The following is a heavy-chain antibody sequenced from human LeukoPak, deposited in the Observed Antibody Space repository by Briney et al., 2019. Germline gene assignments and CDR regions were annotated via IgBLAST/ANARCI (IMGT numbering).Heavy chain of an antibody. D-gene: IGHD5-12*01. J-gene: IGHJ4*02. CDR3: ARVIRWLQPYYYFDY. CDR1: GFTFSSYW. V-gene: IGHV3-7*01. Sequence: GGSLRLPCAASGFTFSSYWTSWVRQAPGKGLEWVANIKQDGSEKYYVDSVKGRFTISRDNAKNSLYLQMNSLRAEDTAVYYCARVIRWLQPYYYFDYWGQGTLVTVSS. CDR2: IKQDGSEK.